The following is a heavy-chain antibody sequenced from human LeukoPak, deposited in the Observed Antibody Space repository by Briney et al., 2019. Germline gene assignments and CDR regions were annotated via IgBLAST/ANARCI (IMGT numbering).Heavy chain of an antibody. CDR3: AHRGSGKYYYGMDV. D-gene: IGHD1-14*01. V-gene: IGHV1-18*01. CDR1: SYTFTSYG. J-gene: IGHJ6*02. Sequence: ASVKVSCKASSYTFTSYGISWVRQAPGQGLEWMGWISAYNGNTNYAQKLQGRVTMTTDTSTSTAYMELRSLRSDDTAVYYCAHRGSGKYYYGMDVWGQGTTVTVSS. CDR2: ISAYNGNT.